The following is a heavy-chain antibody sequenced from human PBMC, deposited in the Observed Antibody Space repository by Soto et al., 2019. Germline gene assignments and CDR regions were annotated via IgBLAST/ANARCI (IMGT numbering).Heavy chain of an antibody. CDR3: ARGPPIVGNTRPLES. D-gene: IGHD1-26*01. CDR2: IYHAGST. V-gene: IGHV4-4*01. Sequence: SLTCTVSGGSITNSNWWSWVRLPPAKGLEWIGDIYHAGSTKYNPSLERRVTMSVDTSNNQFGLTLTSVTAADTAVYFCARGPPIVGNTRPLESWGQGTLVTVSS. CDR1: GGSITNSNW. J-gene: IGHJ4*02.